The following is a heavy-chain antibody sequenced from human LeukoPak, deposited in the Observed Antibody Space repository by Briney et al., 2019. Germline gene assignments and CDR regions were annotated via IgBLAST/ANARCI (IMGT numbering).Heavy chain of an antibody. Sequence: PGGSLRLSCAASGFTFASYGMDWVRQAPGKGLEWVSSISSGSVYIYYADSVKGRFTISRDNAKSSLYLQMNSLRVEDTAVYYCAKVAKYYYGSETYYFFEHWGQGTPVTASS. CDR1: GFTFASYG. CDR3: AKVAKYYYGSETYYFFEH. CDR2: ISSGSVYI. D-gene: IGHD3-10*01. J-gene: IGHJ4*02. V-gene: IGHV3-21*01.